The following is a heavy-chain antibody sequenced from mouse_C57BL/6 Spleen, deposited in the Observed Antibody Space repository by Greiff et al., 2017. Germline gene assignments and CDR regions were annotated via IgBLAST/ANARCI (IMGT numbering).Heavy chain of an antibody. CDR2: ISSGSSTI. V-gene: IGHV5-17*01. CDR1: GFTFSDYG. CDR3: AREGIYDAMDY. J-gene: IGHJ4*01. Sequence: DVQLVESGGGLVKPGGSLKLSCAASGFTFSDYGMHWVRQAPEKGLEWVAYISSGSSTIYYADTVKGRFTISRDNAKNTLFLQMTSLRSEDTAMYYCAREGIYDAMDYWGQGTSVTVSS.